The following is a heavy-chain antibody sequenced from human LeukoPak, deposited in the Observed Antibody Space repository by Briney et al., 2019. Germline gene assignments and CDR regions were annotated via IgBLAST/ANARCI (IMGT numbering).Heavy chain of an antibody. CDR2: IYSGGST. CDR1: GFTVSSNY. Sequence: PGGSLRLSCAASGFTVSSNYMSWVRQAPGKGLEWVSVIYSGGSTYYADSVKGRFTISRDNSKNTLYLQMNSLRAQDTAVYYCARDKYYGEDYFDYWGQGTLVTVSS. D-gene: IGHD3-16*01. CDR3: ARDKYYGEDYFDY. V-gene: IGHV3-53*01. J-gene: IGHJ4*02.